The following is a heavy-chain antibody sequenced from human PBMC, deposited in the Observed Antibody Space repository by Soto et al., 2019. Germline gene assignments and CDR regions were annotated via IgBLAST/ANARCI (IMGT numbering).Heavy chain of an antibody. CDR2: ISGSGGDT. CDR1: GFTFSSYD. CDR3: GRNAIFVRGVPDEY. V-gene: IGHV3-23*01. D-gene: IGHD3-10*02. Sequence: GGSLRLSCAASGFTFSSYDMTWVRQAPGKGLEWVSAISGSGGDTYYADSVKGRFTISRDNSKNTLCLQMNSLRAEDTAVYYCGRNAIFVRGVPDEYWGQGTPVTVSS. J-gene: IGHJ4*02.